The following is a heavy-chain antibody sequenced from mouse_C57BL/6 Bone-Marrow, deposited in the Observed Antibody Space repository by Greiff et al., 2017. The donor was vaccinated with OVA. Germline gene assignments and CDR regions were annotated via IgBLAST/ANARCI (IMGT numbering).Heavy chain of an antibody. CDR2: IYPRSGNT. D-gene: IGHD2-10*01. CDR3: AREGGLLSLYYYAMDY. V-gene: IGHV1-81*01. CDR1: GYTFTSYG. Sequence: QVQLQQSGAELARPGASVKLSCKASGYTFTSYGISWVKQRTGQGLEWIGEIYPRSGNTYYNEKVKGKATLTADKSSSTAYMELRSLTSEDSAVYFCAREGGLLSLYYYAMDYWGQGTSVTVSS. J-gene: IGHJ4*01.